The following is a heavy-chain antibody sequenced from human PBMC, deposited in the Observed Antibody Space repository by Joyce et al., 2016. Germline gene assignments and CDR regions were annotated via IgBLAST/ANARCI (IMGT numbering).Heavy chain of an antibody. CDR1: GFTFSSHA. CDR2: ISYDGSKN. J-gene: IGHJ6*02. CDR3: ARDEGYDIWSGYANLHGMGV. Sequence: QLQLVESGGGVVQPGGSLRLSCAASGFTFSSHAMHWVRQAPGMVLEVGAVISYDGSKNFHADSVKGRFTISRVISKDTLHLQMSSLRPEDTAVYYCARDEGYDIWSGYANLHGMGVWGQGTTVTVSS. D-gene: IGHD3-3*01. V-gene: IGHV3-30*04.